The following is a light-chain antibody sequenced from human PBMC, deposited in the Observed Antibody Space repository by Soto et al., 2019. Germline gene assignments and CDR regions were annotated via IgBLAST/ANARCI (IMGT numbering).Light chain of an antibody. CDR1: QSISNW. CDR3: QQYTSYS. CDR2: HAS. Sequence: DIQMTQYPSTLPASVGDRVTITCRASQSISNWLAWYQQKTGTAPKLLIYHASTLESGVPSRFSGSGSGTELTLTISSMQPDDFATYYCQQYTSYSFGHGTKVDIK. J-gene: IGKJ1*01. V-gene: IGKV1-5*01.